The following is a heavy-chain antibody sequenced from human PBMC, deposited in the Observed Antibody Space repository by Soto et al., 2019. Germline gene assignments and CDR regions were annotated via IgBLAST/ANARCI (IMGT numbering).Heavy chain of an antibody. CDR2: ISGSGGST. CDR3: AKNQQLVSYYYGMAV. Sequence: GGSLRLSCAASGFTFSSYAMSWVRQAPGKGLEWVSAISGSGGSTYYADSVKGRLTISRDNSKNTLYLQMNSLRAEDTAVYYCAKNQQLVSYYYGMAVWGQGTTVTVSS. D-gene: IGHD6-13*01. J-gene: IGHJ6*02. CDR1: GFTFSSYA. V-gene: IGHV3-23*01.